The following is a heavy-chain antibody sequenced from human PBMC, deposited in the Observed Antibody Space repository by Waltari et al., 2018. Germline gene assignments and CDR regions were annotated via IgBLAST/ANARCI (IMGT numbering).Heavy chain of an antibody. V-gene: IGHV4-38-2*02. Sequence: QVQLQESGPGLVKPSETLSLTCTVSGYSISSGYYWGWIRPPPGKGLEWIGSIYHSGSTYYNPSLKIRVTISVDTSKNQFSLKLSSVTAADTAVYYCARDPGRITIFGVVRGDAFDIWGQGTMVTVSS. D-gene: IGHD3-3*01. CDR2: IYHSGST. CDR1: GYSISSGYY. J-gene: IGHJ3*02. CDR3: ARDPGRITIFGVVRGDAFDI.